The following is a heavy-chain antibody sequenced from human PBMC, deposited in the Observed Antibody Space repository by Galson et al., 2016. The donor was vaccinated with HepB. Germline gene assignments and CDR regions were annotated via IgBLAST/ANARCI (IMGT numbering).Heavy chain of an antibody. V-gene: IGHV3-23*01. CDR3: TKDSETNSRWWNWCFAH. CDR2: IIDNGGRS. Sequence: SLRLSCAGSGFRFDDYAMNWVRQAPGKGLEWVSGIIDNGGRSHYAESVKGRFTITRDNSRSTLYLNMDNLRVEDTAIYYCTKDSETNSRWWNWCFAHWGRCTQVTVSA. CDR1: GFRFDDYA. D-gene: IGHD2-15*01. J-gene: IGHJ2*01.